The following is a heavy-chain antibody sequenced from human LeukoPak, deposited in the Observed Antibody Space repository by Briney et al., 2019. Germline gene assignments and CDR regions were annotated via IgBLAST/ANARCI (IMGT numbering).Heavy chain of an antibody. CDR2: IHTSGST. CDR3: ASLVPAAISSGGY. Sequence: PSETLSLTCTVSGVSITSYYWSWIRQPAGKGLEWIGRIHTSGSTTYNPSLKSRVTMSVDTSKNQFSLKLSSVTAADTAVYYCASLVPAAISSGGYWGQGTLVTVSS. J-gene: IGHJ4*02. V-gene: IGHV4-4*07. CDR1: GVSITSYY. D-gene: IGHD2-2*02.